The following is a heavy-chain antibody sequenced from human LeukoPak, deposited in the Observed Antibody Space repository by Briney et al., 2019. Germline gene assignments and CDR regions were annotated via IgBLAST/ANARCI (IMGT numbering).Heavy chain of an antibody. CDR2: IYYSGST. D-gene: IGHD6-19*01. Sequence: PSETLSLTCTVSGGSISSYYWSWIRQPPGKGLEWIGYIYYSGSTYYNPSLKSRVTISVDRSKNQFSLKLSSVTAADTAVYYCARVYYSSGSDYWGQGTLVTVSS. V-gene: IGHV4-59*12. J-gene: IGHJ4*02. CDR1: GGSISSYY. CDR3: ARVYYSSGSDY.